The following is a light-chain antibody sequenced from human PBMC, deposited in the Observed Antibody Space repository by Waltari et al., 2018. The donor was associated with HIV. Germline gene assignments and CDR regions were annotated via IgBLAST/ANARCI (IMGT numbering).Light chain of an antibody. CDR3: QQRSSWPPGL. CDR2: DSS. V-gene: IGKV3-11*01. CDR1: DSICIY. J-gene: IGKJ5*01. Sequence: EIVLTQSPATLSVSPGETATLSCRANDSICIYLAWYQHRPGQAPRLLIYDSSTRATGVPPRFSGSGSGTDFSLTISSLQPEDYAVYYCQQRSSWPPGLFGQGTRL.